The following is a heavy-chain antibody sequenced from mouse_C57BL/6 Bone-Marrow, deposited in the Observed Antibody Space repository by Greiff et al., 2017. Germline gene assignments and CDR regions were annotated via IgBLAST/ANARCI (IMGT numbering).Heavy chain of an antibody. CDR1: GYTFTSYW. CDR2: IYPGSGST. V-gene: IGHV1-55*01. CDR3: ARLRFTTVVDWYFDV. D-gene: IGHD1-1*01. Sequence: VQLQQPGAELVKPGASVKMSCKASGYTFTSYWITWVKQRPGQGLEWIGDIYPGSGSTNYNEKFKGKATLTADKSSSTAYMQFSSLTSEDSAIYYCARLRFTTVVDWYFDVWGTGTTVTVSS. J-gene: IGHJ1*03.